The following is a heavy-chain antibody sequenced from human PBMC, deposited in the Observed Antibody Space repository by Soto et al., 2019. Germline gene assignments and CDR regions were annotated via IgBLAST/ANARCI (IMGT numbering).Heavy chain of an antibody. V-gene: IGHV1-69*01. Sequence: SGDTFRSDAISWVRQAPGQGLEWMGGIIPIFGTANYAQKFQGRVTITADESTSTAYMELSSLRSEDTAGYYCAGTRYSSGCYYFDYWGQGTLVTVSS. D-gene: IGHD6-19*01. CDR2: IIPIFGTA. J-gene: IGHJ4*02. CDR1: GDTFRSDA. CDR3: AGTRYSSGCYYFDY.